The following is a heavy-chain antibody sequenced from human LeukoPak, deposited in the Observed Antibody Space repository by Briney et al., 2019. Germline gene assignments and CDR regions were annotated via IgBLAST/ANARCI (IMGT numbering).Heavy chain of an antibody. Sequence: GGSLRLSCAASGLTLSSYAMSWVRQAPGRGLEWVSGISGSGLSTYYAASVKGRFTVSRDNSKNTLYLQMNSLRAEDTAVYYCAKGGPSSGWYTFDFWGQGTLVTVSS. D-gene: IGHD6-19*01. CDR3: AKGGPSSGWYTFDF. CDR1: GLTLSSYA. J-gene: IGHJ4*02. CDR2: ISGSGLST. V-gene: IGHV3-23*01.